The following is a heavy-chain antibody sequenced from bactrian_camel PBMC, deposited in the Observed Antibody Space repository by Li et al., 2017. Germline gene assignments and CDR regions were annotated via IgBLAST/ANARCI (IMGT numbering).Heavy chain of an antibody. CDR3: AADCLARTPPSWTWTGSDPQPYFRY. V-gene: IGHV3S61*01. CDR1: VDTWNNM. Sequence: VQLVESGGGSVQAGGSLTLTCIKTVDTWNNMNCMGWFRQAPGEERELVSRIRNSDGATTYADFVKGRFTISRDFAKNTVYLQMNSLKPEDTAMYYCAADCLARTPPSWTWTGSDPQPYFRYWGQGTQVTVS. J-gene: IGHJ6*01. D-gene: IGHD1*01. CDR2: IRNSDGAT.